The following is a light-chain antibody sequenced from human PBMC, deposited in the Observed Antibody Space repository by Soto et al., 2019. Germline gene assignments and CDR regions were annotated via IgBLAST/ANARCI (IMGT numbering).Light chain of an antibody. J-gene: IGLJ2*01. CDR3: VLYYGGASV. V-gene: IGLV7-43*01. CDR2: GAS. Sequence: QAVVTQEPSLTVSPGGTVTLTCASSTGAVTSGHYPNWLQQKPGQAPRALIYGASNRHSWTPARFSGSLLGGKAALTLSGVQPEDDAEYYCVLYYGGASVFGGGTKLTVL. CDR1: TGAVTSGHY.